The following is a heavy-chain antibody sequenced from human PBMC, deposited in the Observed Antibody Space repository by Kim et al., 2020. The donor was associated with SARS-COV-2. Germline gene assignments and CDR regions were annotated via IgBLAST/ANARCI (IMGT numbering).Heavy chain of an antibody. J-gene: IGHJ4*02. CDR3: ARRVAAAGHFDY. Sequence: RYSPTFQGQVTISADKSISTAYLQGSSLKASDTAMYYCARRVAAAGHFDYWGQGTLVTVSS. V-gene: IGHV5-51*01. D-gene: IGHD6-13*01.